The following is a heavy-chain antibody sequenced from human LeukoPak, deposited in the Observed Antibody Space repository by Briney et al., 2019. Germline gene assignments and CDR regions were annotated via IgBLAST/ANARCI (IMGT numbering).Heavy chain of an antibody. CDR3: AIQRAYYDFWSGYRAPFDY. D-gene: IGHD3-3*01. CDR2: IYHSGST. Sequence: SETLSLTCAVSGYSISSGYYWGWIRQPPGKGLEWIGSIYHSGSTYYNPSLKSRVTTSVDTSKNQFSLKLSSVTAADTAVYYCAIQRAYYDFWSGYRAPFDYWGQGTLVTVSS. J-gene: IGHJ4*02. CDR1: GYSISSGYY. V-gene: IGHV4-38-2*01.